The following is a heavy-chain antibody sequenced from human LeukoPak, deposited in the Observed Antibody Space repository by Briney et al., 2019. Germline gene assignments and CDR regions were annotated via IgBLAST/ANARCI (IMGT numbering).Heavy chain of an antibody. D-gene: IGHD2-21*01. J-gene: IGHJ4*02. CDR3: ARDQTYCGGDCYGY. CDR1: GFTFCSYS. V-gene: IGHV3-7*01. CDR2: INQDGSEK. Sequence: PGGSLRLSCAASGFTFCSYSMSWVRQAPGKGLERVANINQDGSEKYYVDSVKGRFTISRDNAKNSLYLQMNSLRAEDTAVYYCARDQTYCGGDCYGYWGQGTLVTVSS.